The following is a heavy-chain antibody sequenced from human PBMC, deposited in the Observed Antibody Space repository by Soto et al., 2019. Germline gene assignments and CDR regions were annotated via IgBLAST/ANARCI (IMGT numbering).Heavy chain of an antibody. V-gene: IGHV1-69*02. Sequence: QVQLVQSGAEVKKPGSSVKVSCKASGGTFSSYTISWVRQAPGQGLEWMGRIIPILGIANYAQKFQGRVTITADKSTSTAYMELSSLRSEDTAVYYCARGTLRDGNSGWGQGTLVTVSS. CDR2: IIPILGIA. D-gene: IGHD3-10*01. J-gene: IGHJ4*02. CDR3: ARGTLRDGNSG. CDR1: GGTFSSYT.